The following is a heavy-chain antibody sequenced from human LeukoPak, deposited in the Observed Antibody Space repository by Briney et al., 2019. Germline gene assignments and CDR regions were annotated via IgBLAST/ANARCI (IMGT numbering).Heavy chain of an antibody. Sequence: GGSLRLSCAASGFTFSSYGMHWVRQAPGKGLEWVAVIWYDGSNKYYADSVKGRFTISRDNSKNTLYLQMNSLRAEDTAVYYCAKEITMIPKLGFDYWGQGTLVTVSP. CDR3: AKEITMIPKLGFDY. CDR1: GFTFSSYG. V-gene: IGHV3-33*06. D-gene: IGHD3-22*01. J-gene: IGHJ4*02. CDR2: IWYDGSNK.